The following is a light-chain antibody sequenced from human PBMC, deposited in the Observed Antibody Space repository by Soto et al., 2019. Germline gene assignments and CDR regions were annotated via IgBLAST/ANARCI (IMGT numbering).Light chain of an antibody. CDR1: SSNIGAGYD. V-gene: IGLV1-40*01. CDR3: QSYDSSLSGVV. J-gene: IGLJ2*01. CDR2: GNS. Sequence: QSVLTQPPSVSGAPGQRVTISCTGSSSNIGAGYDVHWYQRLSGTAPKLLIYGNSNRPSGVPDRFSGSKSGTSASLAITGLQAEDEADYYCQSYDSSLSGVVFGGGTKVTVL.